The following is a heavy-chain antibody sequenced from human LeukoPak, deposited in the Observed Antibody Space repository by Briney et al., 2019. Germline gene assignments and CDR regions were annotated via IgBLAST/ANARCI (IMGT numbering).Heavy chain of an antibody. D-gene: IGHD3-22*01. Sequence: GGSLRLSCAASGITFSAYTMNWVRQAPGKGLEWVSSISGSGTYIFYADSVKGRFTISRDNAKNSLYLQMNSLRAEDTAVYYCASDRSLIASLYYLDGWGQGSLVTVSS. J-gene: IGHJ4*02. CDR2: ISGSGTYI. CDR3: ASDRSLIASLYYLDG. CDR1: GITFSAYT. V-gene: IGHV3-21*01.